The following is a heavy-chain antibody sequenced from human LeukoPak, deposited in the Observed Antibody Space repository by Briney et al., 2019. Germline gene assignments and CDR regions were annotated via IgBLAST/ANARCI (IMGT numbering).Heavy chain of an antibody. CDR1: GFIFHNAH. CDR3: TTLAYDVHY. D-gene: IGHD3-3*01. V-gene: IGHV3-15*01. CDR2: IMSNPAGGTT. J-gene: IGHJ4*02. Sequence: GGSLRLSCGASGFIFHNAHMTWVRQAPGKSLEWVGRIMSNPAGGTTDYGAAVKGRFTISRDDSRNLLYLHLTDVRADDTAVYYCTTLAYDVHYWGRGTLVTVSS.